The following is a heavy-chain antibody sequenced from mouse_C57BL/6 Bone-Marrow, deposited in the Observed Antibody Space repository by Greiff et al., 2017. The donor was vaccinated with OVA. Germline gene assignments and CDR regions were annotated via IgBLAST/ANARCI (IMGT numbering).Heavy chain of an antibody. CDR2: IEPAKGTT. CDR1: GFNIKNTY. J-gene: IGHJ4*01. V-gene: IGHV14-3*01. CDR3: ARDRKGAMDY. Sequence: EVQRVESVAELVRPGASVKLSCTASGFNIKNTYMHWVKQRPEKGLEWIGRIEPAKGTTKYAPYIQGKATITADTSTNTAYLQLSSLQSEDTAIYYCARDRKGAMDYWGQGTSVTVSS.